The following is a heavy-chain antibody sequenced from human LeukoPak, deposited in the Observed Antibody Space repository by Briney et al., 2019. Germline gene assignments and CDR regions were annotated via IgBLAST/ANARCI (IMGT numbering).Heavy chain of an antibody. J-gene: IGHJ6*02. Sequence: GGSLRLSCAASGFTFSSYSMNWVRQAPGKGLEWVSSISSSSSKIYYADSVKGRFTISRDNAKNSLYLQMNSLRAEDTAVYYCARWATYSYGYYYYYGMDIWGQGTTVTVSS. V-gene: IGHV3-21*01. CDR1: GFTFSSYS. CDR3: ARWATYSYGYYYYYGMDI. CDR2: ISSSSSKI. D-gene: IGHD5-18*01.